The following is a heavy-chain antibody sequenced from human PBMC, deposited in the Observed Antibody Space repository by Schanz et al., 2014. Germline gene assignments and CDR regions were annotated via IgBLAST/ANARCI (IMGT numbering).Heavy chain of an antibody. CDR3: AREGKGDKGVAASPSLKN. J-gene: IGHJ4*02. CDR2: IIPILDIT. V-gene: IGHV1-69*09. D-gene: IGHD2-15*01. Sequence: QVQLVQSGAEVKKPGASVKLSCKASGYTFTSYFIHWVRQAPGQGLEWMGTIIPILDITNYAQKFQGGVALTADNTTSTAYTELRRLRSDDAAVSYCAREGKGDKGVAASPSLKNWGQGTLVIVSS. CDR1: GYTFTSYF.